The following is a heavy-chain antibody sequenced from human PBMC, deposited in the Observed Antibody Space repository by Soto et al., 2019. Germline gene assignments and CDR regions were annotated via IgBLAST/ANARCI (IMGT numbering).Heavy chain of an antibody. CDR1: GGSISSSSYY. J-gene: IGHJ5*02. CDR2: IYYSGST. Sequence: SETLSLTCTVSGGSISSSSYYWGWIRQPPGKGLEWIGSIYYSGSTYYNPSLKSRVTISVDTSKNQFSLKLSSVTAADTAVYYCARRGRGEGFGWFDPWGQGTLVTVSS. CDR3: ARRGRGEGFGWFDP. V-gene: IGHV4-39*01. D-gene: IGHD4-17*01.